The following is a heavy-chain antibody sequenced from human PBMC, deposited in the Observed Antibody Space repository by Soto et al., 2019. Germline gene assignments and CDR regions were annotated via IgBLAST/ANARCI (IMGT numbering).Heavy chain of an antibody. Sequence: ASVEVSFQASRYTFPGDYMHWVRQAPGQGLEWMGWINPNSGGTNYAQKFQGRVTMTRDTSISTAYMELSRLRSDDTAVYYCARGGAARAYYYYGMDVWGQGTTVTSP. J-gene: IGHJ6*02. CDR1: RYTFPGDY. V-gene: IGHV1-2*02. CDR2: INPNSGGT. D-gene: IGHD6-6*01. CDR3: ARGGAARAYYYYGMDV.